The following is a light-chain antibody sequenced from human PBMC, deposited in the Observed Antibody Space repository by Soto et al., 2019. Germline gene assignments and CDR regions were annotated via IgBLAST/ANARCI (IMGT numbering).Light chain of an antibody. CDR3: QQSYSSPWT. CDR2: AAS. Sequence: DIQMTQSPSSLSASVGDRVTITCRASQSINSYLNWYQQKPGKAPKFLIYAASSMQRGVQSRFSGSGSGTDFTLTISSLQSEDCATYYCQQSYSSPWTFGQGTKVEI. J-gene: IGKJ1*01. V-gene: IGKV1-39*01. CDR1: QSINSY.